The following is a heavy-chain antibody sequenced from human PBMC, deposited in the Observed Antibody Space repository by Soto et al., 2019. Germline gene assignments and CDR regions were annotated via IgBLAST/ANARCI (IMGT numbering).Heavy chain of an antibody. Sequence: GWSLRLSCAASGFTFSSYWMSWVRQAPGKGLEWVANIKQDGSEKYYVDSVKGRFTISRDNAKNSLYLQMNSLRAEDTAVYYCARDISNYGGEFDYWGQGTLVTVSS. V-gene: IGHV3-7*03. D-gene: IGHD4-17*01. CDR2: IKQDGSEK. CDR3: ARDISNYGGEFDY. J-gene: IGHJ4*02. CDR1: GFTFSSYW.